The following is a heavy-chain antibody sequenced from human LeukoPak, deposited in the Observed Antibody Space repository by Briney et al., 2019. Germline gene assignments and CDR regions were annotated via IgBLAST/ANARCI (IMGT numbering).Heavy chain of an antibody. Sequence: SGGSLRLSCAASGFTFSSYGMHWVSQAPGKGLEWVAVISYDGSNKYYADSVKGRFTISRDNSKNTLYLQMNSLRAEDTAVYYCAKQGYCSSTSCSNYYYGMDVWGQGTTVTVSS. V-gene: IGHV3-30*18. D-gene: IGHD2-2*01. CDR3: AKQGYCSSTSCSNYYYGMDV. J-gene: IGHJ6*02. CDR2: ISYDGSNK. CDR1: GFTFSSYG.